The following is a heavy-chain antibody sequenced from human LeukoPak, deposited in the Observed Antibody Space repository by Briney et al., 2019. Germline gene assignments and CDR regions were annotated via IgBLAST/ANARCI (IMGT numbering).Heavy chain of an antibody. Sequence: GGSLRLSCAASGFTFSSYGMHRVRQAPGKGLEWVAVISYDGSNKYYADSVKGRFTISRDNSKNTLYLQMNSLRAEDTAVYYCAKGVAPDHGDRDYWGQGTLVTVSS. D-gene: IGHD4-17*01. J-gene: IGHJ4*02. V-gene: IGHV3-30*18. CDR2: ISYDGSNK. CDR1: GFTFSSYG. CDR3: AKGVAPDHGDRDY.